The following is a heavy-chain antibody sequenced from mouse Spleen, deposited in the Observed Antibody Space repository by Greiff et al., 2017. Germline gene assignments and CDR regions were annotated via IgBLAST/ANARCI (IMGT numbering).Heavy chain of an antibody. CDR3: AKGVRQNYAMDY. V-gene: IGHV1-82*01. Sequence: QVQLQQSGPELVKPGASVKISCKASGYAFSSSWMNWVKQRPGKGLEWIGRIYPGDGDTNYNGKFKGKATLTADKSSSTAYMQLSSLTSEDSAVYFCAKGVRQNYAMDYWGQGTSVTVSS. CDR1: GYAFSSSW. J-gene: IGHJ4*01. CDR2: IYPGDGDT. D-gene: IGHD2-14*01.